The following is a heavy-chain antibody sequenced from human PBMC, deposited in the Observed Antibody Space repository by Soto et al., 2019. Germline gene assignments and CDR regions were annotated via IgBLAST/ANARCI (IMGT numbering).Heavy chain of an antibody. CDR3: ATVRSNRYYYYGMDV. D-gene: IGHD3-16*02. Sequence: SETLSLTCTVSGGSISSYYWSWIRQPPGKGLEWIGYIYYSGITNYNPSLKSRVTISVDTSKNQFSLKLSSVTAADTAVYYCATVRSNRYYYYGMDVSGQGTTVTVSS. CDR1: GGSISSYY. J-gene: IGHJ6*02. V-gene: IGHV4-59*01. CDR2: IYYSGIT.